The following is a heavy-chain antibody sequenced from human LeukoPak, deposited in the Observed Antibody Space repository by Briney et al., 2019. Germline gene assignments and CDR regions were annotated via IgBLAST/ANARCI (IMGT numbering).Heavy chain of an antibody. V-gene: IGHV4-39*01. CDR3: ASASAAEGSFDY. Sequence: SETLSLTCTVSGGSISSSSYYWGWIRQPPGKGLEWIGSIYYSGSTYYNPSLKSRVTISVDTSKNQFSLKLSSVTAADTAVYYCASASAAEGSFDYWGQGTLVTVSS. CDR2: IYYSGST. CDR1: GGSISSSSYY. J-gene: IGHJ4*02. D-gene: IGHD2-2*01.